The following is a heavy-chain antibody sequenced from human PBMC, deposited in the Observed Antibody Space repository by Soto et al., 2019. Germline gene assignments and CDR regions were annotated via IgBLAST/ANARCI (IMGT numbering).Heavy chain of an antibody. V-gene: IGHV4-30-4*01. Sequence: QVQLQESGPGLVKPSQTLSLTCTVSGGSISSGDYYWSWIRQPPGKGLEWIGYIYYSGSTYYNPSLKSRVTISVDTSKNQFSLKLSSVTAADTAVYYCARDLERGREDYYYGMDVWGQGTTVTVSS. D-gene: IGHD1-1*01. CDR2: IYYSGST. CDR3: ARDLERGREDYYYGMDV. CDR1: GGSISSGDYY. J-gene: IGHJ6*02.